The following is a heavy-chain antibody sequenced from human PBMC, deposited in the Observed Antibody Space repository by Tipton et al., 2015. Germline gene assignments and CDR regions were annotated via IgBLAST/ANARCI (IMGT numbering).Heavy chain of an antibody. Sequence: GLVKPSETLSLTCSVSGGSISSSSYYWDWIRQPPGKGLEWIGEINYSATTHYNPSLGSRVTISVDTSKNQFSLNLTSVTAADTAFYYCARGTYGGYIQSHWGQGTPVTVSS. D-gene: IGHD4-17*01. CDR1: GGSISSSSYY. V-gene: IGHV4-39*07. CDR2: INYSATT. CDR3: ARGTYGGYIQSH. J-gene: IGHJ4*02.